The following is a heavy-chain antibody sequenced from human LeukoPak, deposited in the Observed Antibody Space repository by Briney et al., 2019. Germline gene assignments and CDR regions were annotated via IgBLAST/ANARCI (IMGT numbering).Heavy chain of an antibody. CDR2: ISSDSRTI. Sequence: PGGSLRLSCAASGFTFSNYGMNWVRQAPGKGLEWVSHISSDSRTIQYADSVRGRFTISRDNAKNILFLQMNSLRAEDTAIYYCAREWDSWGQGTLVTVSS. CDR3: AREWDS. CDR1: GFTFSNYG. J-gene: IGHJ4*02. V-gene: IGHV3-48*01.